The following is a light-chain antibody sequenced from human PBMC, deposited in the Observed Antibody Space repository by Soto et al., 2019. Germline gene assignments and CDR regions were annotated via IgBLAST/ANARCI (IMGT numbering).Light chain of an antibody. CDR1: QGISSY. CDR3: QQYYSYPQT. V-gene: IGKV1-8*01. Sequence: AIRMTQSPSSLSASTGDRVTITCRASQGISSYLAGYQQKPGKAPKLLIYAASTLQSGVTSRFSGSGSGTDFTLTISCLQSEDFATYYCQQYYSYPQTFGQGTKVDIK. J-gene: IGKJ1*01. CDR2: AAS.